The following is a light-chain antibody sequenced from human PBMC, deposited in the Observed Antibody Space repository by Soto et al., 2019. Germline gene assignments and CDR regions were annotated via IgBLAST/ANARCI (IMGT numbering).Light chain of an antibody. J-gene: IGLJ1*01. CDR2: DVN. V-gene: IGLV2-11*01. Sequence: QSVLTQPRSVSGSPGQSVTISCTGTSSDVGGYNYVSWYQQHPGKAPKLMIYDVNKRPSGVPDRFSGSKSGNTASLTISGLQAEDEADYYCSSYTTSATYVFVSGTKVTV. CDR1: SSDVGGYNY. CDR3: SSYTTSATYV.